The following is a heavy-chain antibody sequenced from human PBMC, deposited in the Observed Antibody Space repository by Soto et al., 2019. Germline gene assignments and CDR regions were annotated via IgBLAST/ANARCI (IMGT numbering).Heavy chain of an antibody. CDR1: GFSLTRSEVG. Sequence: QITLKESGPTLVKPTQTLTLTCTFAGFSLTRSEVGVGWIRQPPGKALEWLALIYGDDEKIYSPSLKTRLTITRHTSENQVVLTMTNMDPVDTAAYYCAQSKWELLRAFEVWGQGTMVTVSS. CDR2: IYGDDEK. D-gene: IGHD1-26*01. V-gene: IGHV2-5*02. J-gene: IGHJ3*01. CDR3: AQSKWELLRAFEV.